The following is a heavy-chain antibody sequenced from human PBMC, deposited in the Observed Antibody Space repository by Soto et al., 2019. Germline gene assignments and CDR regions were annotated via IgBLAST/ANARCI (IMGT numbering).Heavy chain of an antibody. D-gene: IGHD3-10*01. Sequence: SETLSLTCAVYGASFSDYYWNWIRQSPGKGLEWVGQINHRGGSNYNPSLKRRVTISIDTSQNQFSLLLTSVTYAETDVYYCSRGGLRGLYFFDAWGQGILVTVSS. CDR2: INHRGGS. CDR3: SRGGLRGLYFFDA. V-gene: IGHV4-34*01. J-gene: IGHJ4*02. CDR1: GASFSDYY.